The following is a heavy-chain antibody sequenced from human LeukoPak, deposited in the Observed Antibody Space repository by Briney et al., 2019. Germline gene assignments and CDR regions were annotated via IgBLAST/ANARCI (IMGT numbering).Heavy chain of an antibody. CDR1: GFTFSSYA. D-gene: IGHD3-3*01. CDR2: ISGSGGST. Sequence: PGGSLRLSCAASGFTFSSYAMSWVRQAPGKGLEWVSAISGSGGSTYYAASVKGRFTISRDNSKNTLYLQMNSLRAEDTAVYYCAKDPQLGYDFWSGYSQNWFDPWGQGTLVTVSS. CDR3: AKDPQLGYDFWSGYSQNWFDP. J-gene: IGHJ5*02. V-gene: IGHV3-23*01.